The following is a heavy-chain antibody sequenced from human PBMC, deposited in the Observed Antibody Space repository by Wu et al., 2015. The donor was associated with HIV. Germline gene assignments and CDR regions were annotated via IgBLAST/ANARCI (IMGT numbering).Heavy chain of an antibody. CDR1: GYTFTSYY. Sequence: QVQLAQSGAEVKKPGSSVKVSCKASGYTFTSYYMHWVRQAPGQGLEWMGWINPNSGGTNYAQKFQGRVTMTRDTSISTAYMELSSLRSEDTAVYYCAREYCSGGSCSRANYYYYYGMDVWGQGTTVTVSS. J-gene: IGHJ6*02. CDR2: INPNSGGT. CDR3: AREYCSGGSCSRANYYYYYGMDV. V-gene: IGHV1-2*02. D-gene: IGHD2-15*01.